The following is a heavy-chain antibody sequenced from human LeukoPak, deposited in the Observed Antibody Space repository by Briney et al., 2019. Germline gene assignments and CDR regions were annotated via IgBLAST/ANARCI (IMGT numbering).Heavy chain of an antibody. CDR1: GGSISSSSYY. D-gene: IGHD3-10*01. CDR2: IYYSGST. J-gene: IGHJ4*02. CDR3: ARYGIMYYYGSGSYYDY. V-gene: IGHV4-39*07. Sequence: SETLSLTCTVSGGSISSSSYYWGWIRQPPGKGLEWIGSIYYSGSTYYNPSLKSRVTISVDTSKNQLSLKLSSVTAADTAVYYCARYGIMYYYGSGSYYDYWGQGTLVTVSS.